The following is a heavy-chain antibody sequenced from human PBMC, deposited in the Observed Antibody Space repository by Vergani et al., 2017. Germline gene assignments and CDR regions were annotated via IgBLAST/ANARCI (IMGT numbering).Heavy chain of an antibody. CDR3: ASKPEWLQSWFDP. CDR2: INHSAST. CDR1: GGSFSGYY. D-gene: IGHD5-12*01. Sequence: QVQLQQWGAGLLKPSETLSLTCAVYGGSFSGYYWSWIRQPPGKGREWIGEINHSASTNYNPSLKSRVTISVDTSKSQFSLKLSSVTAADTAVYYCASKPEWLQSWFDPWGQGTLVTVSS. J-gene: IGHJ5*02. V-gene: IGHV4-34*01.